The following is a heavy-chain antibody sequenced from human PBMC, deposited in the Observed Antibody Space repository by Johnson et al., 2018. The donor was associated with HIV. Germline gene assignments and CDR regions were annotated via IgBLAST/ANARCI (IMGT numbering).Heavy chain of an antibody. CDR3: TTRFIAARAFDI. D-gene: IGHD6-6*01. CDR1: GFIFSDYY. J-gene: IGHJ3*02. Sequence: EVQLVESGGGLVKPGGSLRLSCAASGFIFSDYYMTWIRQAPGKGLEWVGRIKSKTDGGTTDYAAPVKGRFTISRDDSKNTLYLQMNSLKTEDTAVYYCTTRFIAARAFDIWGQGTMVTVSS. CDR2: IKSKTDGGTT. V-gene: IGHV3-15*01.